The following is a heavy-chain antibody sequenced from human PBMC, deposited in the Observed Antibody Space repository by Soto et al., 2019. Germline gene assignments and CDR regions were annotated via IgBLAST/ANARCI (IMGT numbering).Heavy chain of an antibody. CDR1: GGSISSSNL. D-gene: IGHD6-13*01. CDR3: ARSPRSISAGGIDY. J-gene: IGHJ4*02. Sequence: QVHLQESGPGLVKPSGTLSLTCAVSGGSISSSNLWTWVRQPPGKGLEWIGEIYHTGTTNYNPSLKSRLTISVDKSKNPFSLKLSSVTAADTAVYYCARSPRSISAGGIDYWGQGILVTVSS. V-gene: IGHV4-4*02. CDR2: IYHTGTT.